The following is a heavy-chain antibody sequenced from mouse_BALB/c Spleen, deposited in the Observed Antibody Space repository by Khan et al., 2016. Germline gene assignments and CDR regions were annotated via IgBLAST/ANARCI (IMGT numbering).Heavy chain of an antibody. CDR3: AADYYGSNWFAY. Sequence: QVQLQQSGPELKKPGETVKISCKASGYTFTNYGMNWVKQAPGKGLKWMGWINTNTGEPTYAEEFKGRFAFSFETSASTAYLQINNLKNEDTATDCCAADYYGSNWFAYWGQGTLVTVSA. D-gene: IGHD1-1*01. CDR2: INTNTGEP. CDR1: GYTFTNYG. V-gene: IGHV9-3*02. J-gene: IGHJ3*01.